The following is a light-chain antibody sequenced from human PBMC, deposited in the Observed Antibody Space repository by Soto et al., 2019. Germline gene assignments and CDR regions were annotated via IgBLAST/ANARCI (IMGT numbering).Light chain of an antibody. CDR3: SSFAGGNNYV. V-gene: IGLV2-8*01. Sequence: QSVLTQPPSASGSPGQSVTISCTGTSSDVGGYNFVSWYQQHPGKAPKLIIYEVSKRPSGVPDRFSRSKSGNTASLTVSGLQAEDEANFYCSSFAGGNNYVFGTGTKVTV. CDR1: SSDVGGYNF. J-gene: IGLJ1*01. CDR2: EVS.